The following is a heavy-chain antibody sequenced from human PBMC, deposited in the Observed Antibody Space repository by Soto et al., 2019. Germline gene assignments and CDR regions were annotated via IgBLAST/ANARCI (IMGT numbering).Heavy chain of an antibody. CDR3: ARSSGDSQLIDY. D-gene: IGHD1-26*01. Sequence: QVQLQESGPGLVKPSQTLSLTCTVSGGSISSGGYYWSWIRQHPGKGLEWIGYIYYSGSTYYNPSLKSRVTISVDTSKNQFSRKLSSVTAADTAVYYCARSSGDSQLIDYWGQGTLVTVSS. CDR1: GGSISSGGYY. CDR2: IYYSGST. V-gene: IGHV4-31*03. J-gene: IGHJ4*02.